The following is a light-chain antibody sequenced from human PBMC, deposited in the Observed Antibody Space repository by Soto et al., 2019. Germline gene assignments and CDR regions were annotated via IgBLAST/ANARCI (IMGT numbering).Light chain of an antibody. J-gene: IGLJ1*01. V-gene: IGLV2-14*01. CDR3: SSYTTSSTPYV. Sequence: QSALTQPASVSGSPGQSITISCTGTSSDVGAYKFVSWYQQHPGKAPKCMIFEVTNRPSGVSSRFSGSKSGNTASLTISGLRAEDEADYYCSSYTTSSTPYVFGTGTKVTV. CDR2: EVT. CDR1: SSDVGAYKF.